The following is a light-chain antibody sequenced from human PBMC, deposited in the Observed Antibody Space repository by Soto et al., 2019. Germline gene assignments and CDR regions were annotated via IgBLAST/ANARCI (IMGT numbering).Light chain of an antibody. J-gene: IGKJ4*01. CDR1: QGVGRF. Sequence: EIVLTQSPATLSLSPGERAALSCRASQGVGRFLAWYQQKPGQAPRLLIYDASNRATGIPARFSGSGSGTYFTLAINSLEPEDFAVYYCQQRGGWPLTFGGGTKVEIK. V-gene: IGKV3-11*01. CDR2: DAS. CDR3: QQRGGWPLT.